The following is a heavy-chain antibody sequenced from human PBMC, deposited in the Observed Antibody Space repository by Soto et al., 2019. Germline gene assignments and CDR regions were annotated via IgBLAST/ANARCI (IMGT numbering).Heavy chain of an antibody. Sequence: QVQLVQSGAEVKKPGSSVKVSCKASGGTFSSYTISWVRQAPGQGLEWMGRIIPILGIANYAQKFQGRVTITADKSTSTVYMELSSLRSEDTAVYYCARDPDIVVVPAAMSQDYWGQGTLVTVSS. CDR3: ARDPDIVVVPAAMSQDY. D-gene: IGHD2-2*01. J-gene: IGHJ4*02. V-gene: IGHV1-69*08. CDR1: GGTFSSYT. CDR2: IIPILGIA.